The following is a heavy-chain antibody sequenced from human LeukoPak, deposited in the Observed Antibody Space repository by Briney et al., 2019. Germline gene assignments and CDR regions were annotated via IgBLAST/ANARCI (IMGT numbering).Heavy chain of an antibody. Sequence: PGGSLRLSCAASGFIFSSYNMSWVRQAPGKGLEWVSYISSSGSTIYYADSVKGRFTISRDNAKKSLYLQMNSLRAEDTAVYYCARLPTVTTMGYWGQGTLVTVSS. J-gene: IGHJ4*02. CDR3: ARLPTVTTMGY. V-gene: IGHV3-48*04. CDR2: ISSSGSTI. CDR1: GFIFSSYN. D-gene: IGHD4-17*01.